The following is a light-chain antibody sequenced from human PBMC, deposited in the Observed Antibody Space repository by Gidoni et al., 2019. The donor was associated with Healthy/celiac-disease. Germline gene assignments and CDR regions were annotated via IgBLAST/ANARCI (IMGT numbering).Light chain of an antibody. CDR3: QVWDSSTVV. CDR2: RDS. CDR1: NIGSKN. Sequence: SYELTQPLSVSVALGQTARITCGGNNIGSKNVPWYQQKPGQAPVLVIYRDSNRPSGIPERFSGSNSGNTATLTISRAQAGDKADYYCQVWDSSTVVFGGGTKLTVL. V-gene: IGLV3-9*01. J-gene: IGLJ2*01.